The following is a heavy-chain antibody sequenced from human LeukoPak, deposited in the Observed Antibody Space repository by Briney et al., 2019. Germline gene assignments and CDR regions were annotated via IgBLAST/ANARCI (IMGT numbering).Heavy chain of an antibody. CDR1: GFTFSSYG. CDR3: AKGAYWYDSSGYYQNFDY. D-gene: IGHD3-22*01. Sequence: PGGSLRLSCAASGFTFSSYGMHWVRQAPGKGLEWVAFIRYDGSNKYYADSVKGRFTISRDNSKNTLYLQMNSLRAEDTAVYYCAKGAYWYDSSGYYQNFDYWGQGTLVTVSS. J-gene: IGHJ4*02. V-gene: IGHV3-30*02. CDR2: IRYDGSNK.